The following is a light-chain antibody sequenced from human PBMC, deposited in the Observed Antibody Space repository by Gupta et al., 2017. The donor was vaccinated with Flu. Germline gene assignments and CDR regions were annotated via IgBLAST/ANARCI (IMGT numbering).Light chain of an antibody. CDR2: NDT. Sequence: QLTQPPSVSVSPGQTARISCSGEELTKQYCFWYQQKAGQAPVLVIYNDTERPSGIPERVSGSSSGTVATLNINGVQAEDEADYYCHSSDGSGTSWVFGGGTKLTVL. V-gene: IGLV3-25*02. J-gene: IGLJ3*02. CDR3: HSSDGSGTSWV. CDR1: ELTKQY.